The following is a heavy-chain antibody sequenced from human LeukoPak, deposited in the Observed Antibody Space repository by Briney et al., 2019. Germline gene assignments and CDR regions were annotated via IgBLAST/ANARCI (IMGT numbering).Heavy chain of an antibody. J-gene: IGHJ4*02. CDR1: GYTFTSYG. Sequence: ASVKVSCKASGYTFTSYGISWVRQAPGQGLEWMGWISAYNGNTNYAQKLQDRVTMTTDTSTSTAYMELRSLRSDDTAVYYCARDPAYYYDSSGSHTFDYWGQGTLVTVSS. V-gene: IGHV1-18*01. CDR3: ARDPAYYYDSSGSHTFDY. D-gene: IGHD3-22*01. CDR2: ISAYNGNT.